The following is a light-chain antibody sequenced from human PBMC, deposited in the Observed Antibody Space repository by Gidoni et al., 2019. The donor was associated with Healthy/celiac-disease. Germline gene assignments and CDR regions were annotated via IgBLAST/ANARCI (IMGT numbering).Light chain of an antibody. CDR2: AAS. J-gene: IGKJ1*01. CDR1: QGISSY. V-gene: IGKV1-8*01. CDR3: QQYYSYPQT. Sequence: AIRITQSPSSLSASTGDRVTITCRASQGISSYLAWHQQKPRKAPKLLIYAASTLQSGVPSRFSGSGSGTDFTLTISCLQSEDFATYYCQQYYSYPQTFGQGTKVEIK.